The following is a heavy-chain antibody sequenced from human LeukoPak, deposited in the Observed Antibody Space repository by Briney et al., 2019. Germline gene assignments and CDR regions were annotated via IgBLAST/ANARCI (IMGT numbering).Heavy chain of an antibody. Sequence: SETLSLTCAVYGGSFSGYYWSWIRQPPGKGLEWIGEINNSGSTNYNPSLKSRVTISVDTSKNQFSLKLISVTAADTAVYYCARAPFILLYYYSSGKNLFDPWGQGTLVTVSS. CDR1: GGSFSGYY. J-gene: IGHJ5*02. D-gene: IGHD3-10*01. CDR2: INNSGST. CDR3: ARAPFILLYYYSSGKNLFDP. V-gene: IGHV4-34*01.